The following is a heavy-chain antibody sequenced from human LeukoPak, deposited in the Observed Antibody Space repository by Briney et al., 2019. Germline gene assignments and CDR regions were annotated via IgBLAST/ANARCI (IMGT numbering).Heavy chain of an antibody. J-gene: IGHJ6*03. CDR1: GGSISSSNW. CDR2: IYHSGST. V-gene: IGHV4-4*02. D-gene: IGHD6-13*01. CDR3: ARDVIAAAGAYYYYYYMDV. Sequence: SGTLSLTCAVSGGSISSSNWWSWVRPPPGKGLEWIGEIYHSGSTNYNPSLKSRVTISVDKSKNQFSLKLSSVTAADTAVYYCARDVIAAAGAYYYYYYMDVWGKGTTVTVSS.